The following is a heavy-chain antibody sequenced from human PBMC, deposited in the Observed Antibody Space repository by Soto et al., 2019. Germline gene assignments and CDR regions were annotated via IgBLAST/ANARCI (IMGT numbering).Heavy chain of an antibody. Sequence: SETLSLTCTVSGGSISSYYWSWIRQPPGKGLEWIGYIYYSGSTNYNPSLKSRVTISVDTSKNQFSLKLSSVTAADTAVYYCARVPVDYSNYYYCYYGMDVWGRGTTVTVSS. D-gene: IGHD4-4*01. CDR3: ARVPVDYSNYYYCYYGMDV. J-gene: IGHJ6*02. V-gene: IGHV4-59*01. CDR1: GGSISSYY. CDR2: IYYSGST.